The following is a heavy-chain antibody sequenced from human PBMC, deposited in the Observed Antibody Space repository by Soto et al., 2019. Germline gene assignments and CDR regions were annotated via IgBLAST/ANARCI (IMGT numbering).Heavy chain of an antibody. J-gene: IGHJ1*01. V-gene: IGHV4-39*01. D-gene: IGHD3-16*02. Sequence: KPSETLSLTCTVSGVSISGTSYYWGWIRQTPAKGLEWIGTIYYSGETFYSPSLKSRVTISIDTSKNHFSLNLTSVTAADTAIYYCARHGSFWGQGALVTVSS. CDR2: IYYSGET. CDR1: GVSISGTSYY. CDR3: ARHGSF.